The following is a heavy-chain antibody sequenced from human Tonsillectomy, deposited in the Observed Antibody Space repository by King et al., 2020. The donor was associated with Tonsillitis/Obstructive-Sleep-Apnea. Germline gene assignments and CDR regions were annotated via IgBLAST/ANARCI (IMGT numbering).Heavy chain of an antibody. J-gene: IGHJ5*02. D-gene: IGHD3-22*01. CDR2: IFSNDEK. CDR1: GFSLSNARMG. CDR3: ARIPGYYDGSNWFDP. V-gene: IGHV2-26*01. Sequence: TLQESGPVLVKPPETLTLTCTVSGFSLSNARMGVSWIRQPPGKALEWLAHIFSNDEKSYSTSLKSRLTISKDTSKSQVVLTMTNMDPVDTATYYCARIPGYYDGSNWFDPWGQGTLVTVSP.